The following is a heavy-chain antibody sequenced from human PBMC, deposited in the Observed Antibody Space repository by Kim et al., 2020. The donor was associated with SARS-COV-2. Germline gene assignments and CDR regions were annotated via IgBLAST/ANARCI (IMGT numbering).Heavy chain of an antibody. Sequence: SETLSLTCTVSGGSISSSNYYWGWIRQPPGKGLEWIASISYSGSTYYNPSLKSRVTISVDTPKNQFSLRLRSVTAADTAVYYCARLNYGDYGYWGQGTLVTVSS. V-gene: IGHV4-39*01. D-gene: IGHD4-17*01. CDR2: ISYSGST. CDR1: GGSISSSNYY. CDR3: ARLNYGDYGY. J-gene: IGHJ4*02.